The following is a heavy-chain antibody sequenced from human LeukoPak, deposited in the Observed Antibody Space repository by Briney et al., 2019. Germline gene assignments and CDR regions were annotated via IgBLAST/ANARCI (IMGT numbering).Heavy chain of an antibody. D-gene: IGHD3-10*01. Sequence: SETLSLTCTVSGGSISSYYWSWIRQPPGKGLEWIGYIYYTGSTKYNPSLKSRVTISLDTSENQFSLKLSSVTTADTAVYYCARGGYYGSGNYYHGSWGQGTLVTVSS. CDR2: IYYTGST. CDR3: ARGGYYGSGNYYHGS. CDR1: GGSISSYY. V-gene: IGHV4-59*01. J-gene: IGHJ5*02.